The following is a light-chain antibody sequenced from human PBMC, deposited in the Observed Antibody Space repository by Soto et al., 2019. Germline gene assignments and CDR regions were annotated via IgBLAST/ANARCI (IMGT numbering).Light chain of an antibody. Sequence: TQSPSTLSASVGDRVTITCRASQSISSRLAWYQQKPGQAPRLLIYGASRRATDIPDRFSGSGSGTDFTLAIRRLEPEDFAVYYCHQFGYSPRTFGQGTKVDIK. V-gene: IGKV3-20*01. CDR2: GAS. CDR1: QSISSR. J-gene: IGKJ1*01. CDR3: HQFGYSPRT.